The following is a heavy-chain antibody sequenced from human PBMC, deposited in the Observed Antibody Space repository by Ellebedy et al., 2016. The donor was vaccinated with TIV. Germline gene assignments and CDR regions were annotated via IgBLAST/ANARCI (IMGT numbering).Heavy chain of an antibody. CDR1: GYSFTGYY. J-gene: IGHJ6*02. CDR3: ARVLRATSGMDV. V-gene: IGHV1-2*02. D-gene: IGHD4/OR15-4a*01. CDR2: INPDSGGT. Sequence: ASVKVSCKASGYSFTGYYMHWVRQAPGQGLEWMGWINPDSGGTNLPENFQGRVTMTRDTSVNTAYMELSRLQSDDTAVYYCARVLRATSGMDVWGQGTTVIVS.